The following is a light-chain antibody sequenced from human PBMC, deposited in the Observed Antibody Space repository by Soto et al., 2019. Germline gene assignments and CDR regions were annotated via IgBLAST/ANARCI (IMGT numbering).Light chain of an antibody. V-gene: IGKV1-33*01. J-gene: IGKJ5*01. CDR2: DAS. CDR3: QQYDNLPAIT. CDR1: QDISNY. Sequence: DIQMTQSPSSLSASVGDRVTITCQASQDISNYLYWYQQKPGKAPKLLIYDASNLETGVPSRFSGSGSGTDFTFTISSRQPEDMATYYCQQYDNLPAITFGQGTRLEIK.